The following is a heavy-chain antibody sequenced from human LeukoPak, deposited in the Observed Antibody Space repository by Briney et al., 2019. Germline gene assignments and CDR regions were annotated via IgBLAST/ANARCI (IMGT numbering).Heavy chain of an antibody. J-gene: IGHJ3*01. Sequence: GGSLRLSCAASGFTLRDYYMSWLPHAPGQGVEWCSYISSSSRGIYYADSVKDRFTTSRDNAKNSLYLQMNSLRVDDSAVYYCARWEWEQPRGDVRGQGTMVTVSS. D-gene: IGHD1/OR15-1a*01. CDR3: ARWEWEQPRGDV. CDR2: ISSSSRGI. V-gene: IGHV3-11*01. CDR1: GFTLRDYY.